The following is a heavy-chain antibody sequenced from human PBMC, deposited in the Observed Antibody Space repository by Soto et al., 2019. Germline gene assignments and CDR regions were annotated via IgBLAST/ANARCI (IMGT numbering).Heavy chain of an antibody. CDR1: GYSISSGYY. D-gene: IGHD6-19*01. CDR2: IYHSGST. CDR3: ARDSRQWLANWFDP. V-gene: IGHV4-38-2*02. J-gene: IGHJ5*02. Sequence: LSLTCAVSGYSISSGYYWGWIRQPPGKGLEWIGSIYHSGSTYYNPSLKSRVTISVDTSKNQFSLKLSSVTAADTAVYYCARDSRQWLANWFDPWGRGTLVTVSS.